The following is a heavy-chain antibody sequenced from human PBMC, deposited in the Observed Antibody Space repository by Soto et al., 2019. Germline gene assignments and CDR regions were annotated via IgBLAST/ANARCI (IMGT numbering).Heavy chain of an antibody. CDR1: GFTFSSYG. Sequence: PGGSLRLSCAASGFTFSSYGMHWVRQAPGKGLEWVAVISYDGSNKYHADSVKGRFTISRDNSKNTLYLQMNSLGAEDTALYYCAKDLEDYAHLNYNYGMDVWGQGTTVTVSS. CDR2: ISYDGSNK. V-gene: IGHV3-30*18. J-gene: IGHJ6*02. D-gene: IGHD4-17*01. CDR3: AKDLEDYAHLNYNYGMDV.